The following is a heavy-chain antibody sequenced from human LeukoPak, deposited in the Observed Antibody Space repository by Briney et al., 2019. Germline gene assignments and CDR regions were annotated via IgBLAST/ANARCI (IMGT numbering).Heavy chain of an antibody. V-gene: IGHV4-30-4*01. Sequence: SETLSLTCTVSGDSISNGVKYWSWIRQHPGRGLEWIGYIYYSGSTYYNPSLKSRVTISVDTSKNQFSLKLSSVTAADTAVYYCARDLLNEGNHLDYWGQGTLVTVSS. CDR1: GDSISNGVKY. J-gene: IGHJ4*02. D-gene: IGHD4-23*01. CDR3: ARDLLNEGNHLDY. CDR2: IYYSGST.